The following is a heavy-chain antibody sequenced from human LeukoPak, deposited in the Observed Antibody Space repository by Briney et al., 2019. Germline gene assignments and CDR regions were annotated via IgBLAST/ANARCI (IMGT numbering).Heavy chain of an antibody. V-gene: IGHV1-69*01. Sequence: SVKVSCKASGGTFSSYAISWVRQAPGQGLELMGGIIPIFGTANYAQKFQGRVTITADESTSTAYMELSSLRSEDTAVYYCAREGNCGGDCYSFDYWGQGTLVTVSS. J-gene: IGHJ4*02. CDR3: AREGNCGGDCYSFDY. CDR1: GGTFSSYA. D-gene: IGHD2-21*01. CDR2: IIPIFGTA.